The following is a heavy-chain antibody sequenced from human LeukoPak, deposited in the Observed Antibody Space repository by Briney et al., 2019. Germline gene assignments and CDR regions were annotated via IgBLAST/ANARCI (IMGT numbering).Heavy chain of an antibody. CDR2: ISSSGSTI. CDR1: GFTFSDYY. D-gene: IGHD4-17*01. CDR3: AKGHMTTRYYYMDV. V-gene: IGHV3-11*01. J-gene: IGHJ6*03. Sequence: GGSLRLSCAASGFTFSDYYMSWIRQAPGKGLEWVSYISSSGSTIYYADSVKGRFTISRDNAKNSLYLQMNSLRAEDTAVYYCAKGHMTTRYYYMDVWGKGTTVTVSS.